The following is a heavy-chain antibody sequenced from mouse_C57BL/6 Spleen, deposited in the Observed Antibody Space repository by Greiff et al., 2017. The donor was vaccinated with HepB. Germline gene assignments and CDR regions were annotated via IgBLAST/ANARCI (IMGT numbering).Heavy chain of an antibody. Sequence: QVQLQQSGAELVKPGASVKLSCKASGYTFTSYWMQWVKQRPGQGLEWIGAIDPSDRYTNSNQKFKGKATLTVDTSSSTAYMQLSSLTSEDSAVYYCARYYYGSSDWYFDVWGTGTTVTVSS. CDR3: ARYYYGSSDWYFDV. CDR2: IDPSDRYT. J-gene: IGHJ1*03. D-gene: IGHD1-1*01. V-gene: IGHV1-50*01. CDR1: GYTFTSYW.